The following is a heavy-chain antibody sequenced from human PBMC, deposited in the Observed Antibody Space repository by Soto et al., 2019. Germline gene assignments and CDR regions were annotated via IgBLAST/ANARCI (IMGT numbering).Heavy chain of an antibody. Sequence: SETLSLTCTVSGGSVSSGSYYWSWIRQPPGKGLEWIGYICYSGSTNYNTSLKSRVTISVDTSKNQCSLKLSSVTAADTAVYYCARGESPSMDVWGQGTTVTVSS. CDR2: ICYSGST. J-gene: IGHJ6*02. CDR1: GGSVSSGSYY. CDR3: ARGESPSMDV. V-gene: IGHV4-61*01.